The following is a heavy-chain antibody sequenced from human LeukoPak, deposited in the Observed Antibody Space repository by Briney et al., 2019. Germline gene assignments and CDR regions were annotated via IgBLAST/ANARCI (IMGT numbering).Heavy chain of an antibody. CDR1: GGSITTSVYF. CDR2: TYFAGSI. V-gene: IGHV4-31*03. Sequence: SETLSHTRTVSGGSITTSVYFWSWTRQHPGKGLEWIAYTYFAGSIYYNPSLKSRVTISVDTSKNQFSLKLSSVTAADTAVYYCAREDYYESSGYYVYFFDSWGQGTLVTVSS. D-gene: IGHD3-22*01. CDR3: AREDYYESSGYYVYFFDS. J-gene: IGHJ4*02.